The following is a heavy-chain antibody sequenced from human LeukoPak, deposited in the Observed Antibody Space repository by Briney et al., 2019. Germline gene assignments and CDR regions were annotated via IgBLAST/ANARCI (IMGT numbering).Heavy chain of an antibody. CDR3: ARYGPGTGGMDV. V-gene: IGHV4-31*03. D-gene: IGHD3-10*01. CDR2: IYYSGST. J-gene: IGHJ6*02. Sequence: SQTLSLTCTVSGGSISSGGYYWRWIRQHPGKGLEWIGYIYYSGSTYYNPSLKSRVTISVDTSKNQFSLKLSSVTAADTAVYYCARYGPGTGGMDVWGQGTTVTVSS. CDR1: GGSISSGGYY.